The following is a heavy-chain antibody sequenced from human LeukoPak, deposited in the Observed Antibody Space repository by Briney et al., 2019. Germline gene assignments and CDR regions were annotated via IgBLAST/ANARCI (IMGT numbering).Heavy chain of an antibody. CDR2: IYYSGST. CDR3: AGGSTSSTWFTDY. D-gene: IGHD6-13*01. J-gene: IGHJ4*02. V-gene: IGHV4-31*03. Sequence: SQTLSLTCTVSGGSISSGGYYWSWIRQHPGKGLEWIGYIYYSGSTYYNPSLKSRVTISVDTSKNQFSLTLTSVTAADTAVYYCAGGSTSSTWFTDYWGQGTLVTVSS. CDR1: GGSISSGGYY.